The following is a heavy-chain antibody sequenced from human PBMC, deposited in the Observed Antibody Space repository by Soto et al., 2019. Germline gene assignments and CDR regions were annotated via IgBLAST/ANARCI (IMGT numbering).Heavy chain of an antibody. D-gene: IGHD5-18*01. Sequence: EVQLVESGGGLVQPGGSLRLSCATSGFSFSGYWIHWVRQTPGKGLVWVSHINGDGSSTNYADSVKGRFTISRDYAKNTLYLQMNSLRVEDTAVYYCARGGAYIYGPQYDWGQGTLVTVSS. CDR2: INGDGSST. CDR1: GFSFSGYW. J-gene: IGHJ4*02. CDR3: ARGGAYIYGPQYD. V-gene: IGHV3-74*01.